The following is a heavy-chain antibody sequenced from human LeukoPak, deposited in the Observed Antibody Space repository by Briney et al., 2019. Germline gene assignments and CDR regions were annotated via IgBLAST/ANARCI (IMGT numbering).Heavy chain of an antibody. CDR2: ISYDGSNK. Sequence: GGSLRLSCAASGFTFSSYGMHWVRQAPGKGLEWVAVISYDGSNKYYADSVKGRFTISSDNSKNTLYLQMNSLRAEDTAVYYCAKDQDYYGSGSLDHWGQGTLVTVSS. CDR3: AKDQDYYGSGSLDH. J-gene: IGHJ4*02. CDR1: GFTFSSYG. D-gene: IGHD3-10*01. V-gene: IGHV3-30*18.